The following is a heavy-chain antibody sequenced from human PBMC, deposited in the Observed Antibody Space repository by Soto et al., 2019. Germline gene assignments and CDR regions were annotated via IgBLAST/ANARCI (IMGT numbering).Heavy chain of an antibody. V-gene: IGHV4-39*01. CDR2: IYDSETT. J-gene: IGHJ6*02. Sequence: QLQLQESGAGLVKPSETLSLTCTVSGGSISSISYYWGWIRQPPGMGLEWIGSIYDSETTYYNPSLKSRVTISVDTSKNQFSLKLSSVTAADTAVYYCARRSVFGYFYAMDVWGQGTTVTVSS. CDR3: ARRSVFGYFYAMDV. CDR1: GGSISSISYY. D-gene: IGHD3-16*01.